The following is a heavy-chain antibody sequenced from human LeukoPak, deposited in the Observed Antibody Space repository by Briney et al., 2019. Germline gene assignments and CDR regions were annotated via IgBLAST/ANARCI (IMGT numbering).Heavy chain of an antibody. J-gene: IGHJ4*02. D-gene: IGHD6-6*01. Sequence: GGSLRLSCAASGFTLNNYGMHWVRQAPGKELEWVAAISYDGSNKNYADFVKGRFTISRDNSENTLYLQMDSLRAEDTAAYYCAKESEYRNSLWYFDYWGQGTLVTVSS. V-gene: IGHV3-30*18. CDR3: AKESEYRNSLWYFDY. CDR1: GFTLNNYG. CDR2: ISYDGSNK.